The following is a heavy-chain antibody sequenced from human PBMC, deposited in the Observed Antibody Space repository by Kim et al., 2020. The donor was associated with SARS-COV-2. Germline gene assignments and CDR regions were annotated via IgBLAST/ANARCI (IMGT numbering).Heavy chain of an antibody. CDR1: GGSISSYY. J-gene: IGHJ5*02. CDR2: IYYSGST. Sequence: SETLSLTCTVSGGSISSYYWSWIRQPPGKGLEWIGYIYYSGSTNYNPSLKSRVTISVDTSKNQFSLKLSSVTAADTAVYYCARAGDEQWLVGHWFDPWGQGTLVTVSS. V-gene: IGHV4-59*01. CDR3: ARAGDEQWLVGHWFDP. D-gene: IGHD6-19*01.